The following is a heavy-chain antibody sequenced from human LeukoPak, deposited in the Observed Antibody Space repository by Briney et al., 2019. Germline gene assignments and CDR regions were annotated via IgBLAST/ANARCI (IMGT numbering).Heavy chain of an antibody. D-gene: IGHD5-18*01. Sequence: SETLSLTCAVYGGSFSGDYWSWNRQPPGKGLEWIGEINHSGSTNYNPSLKSRVTISVDTSKNQFSLKLTSVTAADTAVYYCARQTRYSYGLYYYYYMDVWGKGTTVTVSS. J-gene: IGHJ6*03. CDR1: GGSFSGDY. V-gene: IGHV4-34*01. CDR3: ARQTRYSYGLYYYYYMDV. CDR2: INHSGST.